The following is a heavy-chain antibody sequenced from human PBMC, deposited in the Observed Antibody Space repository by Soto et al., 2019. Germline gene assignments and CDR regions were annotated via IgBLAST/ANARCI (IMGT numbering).Heavy chain of an antibody. CDR3: TRRPVPITPTPSNWFDP. V-gene: IGHV2-5*02. CDR2: IFWDDDK. J-gene: IGHJ5*02. Sequence: QITLKESGPPLVKPTQTLTLTCSVSGFSLNTPGVGVGWIRQPPGKALEWLALIFWDDDKRYSPSLKRRLTISNDHSINHVDRTLTNKDTVDKGTYSCTRRPVPITPTPSNWFDPWGQVTQVIVPS. CDR1: GFSLNTPGVG. D-gene: IGHD1-20*01.